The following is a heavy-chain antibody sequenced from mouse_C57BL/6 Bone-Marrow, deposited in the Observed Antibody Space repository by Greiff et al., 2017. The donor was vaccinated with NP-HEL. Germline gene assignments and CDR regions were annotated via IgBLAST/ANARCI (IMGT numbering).Heavy chain of an antibody. CDR1: GYTFTDYY. CDR3: AREGYYYGSSYWYFDV. Sequence: EVQLQQSGPELVKPGASVKISCKASGYTFTDYYMNWVKQSHGKSLEWIGDINPNNGGTSYNQKFKGKATLTVDKSSSTAYMELRSLTSEDSAVYYCAREGYYYGSSYWYFDVGGTGTTVTVSS. D-gene: IGHD1-1*01. J-gene: IGHJ1*03. V-gene: IGHV1-26*01. CDR2: INPNNGGT.